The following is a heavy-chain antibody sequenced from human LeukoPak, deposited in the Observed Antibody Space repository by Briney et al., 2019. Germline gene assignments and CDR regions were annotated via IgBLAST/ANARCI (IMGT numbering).Heavy chain of an antibody. CDR3: ASATNFDY. J-gene: IGHJ4*02. Sequence: PGGSLRLSCAASGFTFSSYWMHWVRQAPGKGLVWVSSITTSSSSIYYADSVKGRFTISRDNAKNSLYLQMNSLRAEDTAVYYCASATNFDYWGQGTLVPVSS. CDR1: GFTFSSYW. D-gene: IGHD1-26*01. V-gene: IGHV3-21*01. CDR2: ITTSSSSI.